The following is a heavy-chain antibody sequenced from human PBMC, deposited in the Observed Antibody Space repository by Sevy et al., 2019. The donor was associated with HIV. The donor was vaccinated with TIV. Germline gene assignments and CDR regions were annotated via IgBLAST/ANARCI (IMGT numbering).Heavy chain of an antibody. CDR2: VSYGGST. V-gene: IGHV4-39*01. CDR1: GGSIGSNSFY. D-gene: IGHD3-22*01. CDR3: GRQKVRSAYYYDTSGRQGKADFDC. J-gene: IGHJ4*02. Sequence: SETLSLTCTVSGGSIGSNSFYWGWIRQPPGKELEWIGTVSYGGSTYYNPSLRSRVTISVDASKKQFSLKLSSVTAADTAVYYCGRQKVRSAYYYDTSGRQGKADFDCWGQGTLVTVSS.